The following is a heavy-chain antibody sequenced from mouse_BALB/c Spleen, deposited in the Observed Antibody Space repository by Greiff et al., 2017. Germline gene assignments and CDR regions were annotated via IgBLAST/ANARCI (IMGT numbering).Heavy chain of an antibody. CDR1: GFSLTSYG. CDR3: ARDGRYGNPYYAMDY. V-gene: IGHV2-9*02. J-gene: IGHJ4*01. Sequence: VQVVESGPGLVAPSQSLSITCTVSGFSLTSYGVHWVRQPPGKGLEWLGVIWAGGSTNYNSALMSRLSISKDNSKSQVFLKMNSLQTDDTAMYYCARDGRYGNPYYAMDYWGQGTSVTVSS. CDR2: IWAGGST. D-gene: IGHD2-10*02.